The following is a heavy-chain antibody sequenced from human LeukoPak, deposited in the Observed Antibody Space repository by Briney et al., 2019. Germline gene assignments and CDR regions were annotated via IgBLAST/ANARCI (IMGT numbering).Heavy chain of an antibody. J-gene: IGHJ6*02. CDR2: ISYDGSNK. CDR3: ARNDYYYGMDV. CDR1: GFTFSSYA. V-gene: IGHV3-30-3*01. Sequence: GGSLRLSCAASGFTFSSYAMHWVRQAPGKGLEWVAVISYDGSNKYYADSVKGRFTISRDNSKNTLYLQMNSLRAEDTAVYYCARNDYYYGMDVWGQGTTVTVSS.